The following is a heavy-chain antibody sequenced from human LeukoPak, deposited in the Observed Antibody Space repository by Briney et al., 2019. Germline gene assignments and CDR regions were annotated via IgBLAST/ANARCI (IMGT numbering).Heavy chain of an antibody. CDR1: GCTFSSYW. D-gene: IGHD3-22*01. V-gene: IGHV3-74*01. J-gene: IGHJ4*02. CDR2: INSDGSST. CDR3: ASGEFDYYDSIIF. Sequence: PGGSLRLSCEASGCTFSSYWMHWVRQAPGKGLVWVSRINSDGSSTSYADSVKGRFTISRDNAKKTLYLQMNSLRAEDTAVYYCASGEFDYYDSIIFGGQGTLVTVSS.